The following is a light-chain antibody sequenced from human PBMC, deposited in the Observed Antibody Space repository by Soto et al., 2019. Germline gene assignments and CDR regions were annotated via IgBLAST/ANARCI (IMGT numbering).Light chain of an antibody. CDR1: QSVSSNY. J-gene: IGKJ3*01. CDR2: GAS. V-gene: IGKV3-20*01. CDR3: QQYSNSPPEFT. Sequence: EIVLTQSPGTLSVSPGERVTLSCRASQSVSSNYLAWYQQRPGQAPRLLIFGASYRATGIPDRFSGSGSGTDFTLTISRLEPDDFAVYYCQQYSNSPPEFTFGPGTKVDTK.